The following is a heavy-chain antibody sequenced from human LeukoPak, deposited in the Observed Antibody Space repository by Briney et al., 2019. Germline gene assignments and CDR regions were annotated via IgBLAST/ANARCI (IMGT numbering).Heavy chain of an antibody. Sequence: PSETLSLTCTVSGGSISSSSYYWGWLRQPPGKGREWIVSIYYSGSTYYNPSLKSRVTISVDTSKNQFSLKLSSVTAAAPAVYYCARHAHYYYVWGSYRYEYFDYWGQGTLVTVSS. V-gene: IGHV4-39*01. J-gene: IGHJ4*02. CDR1: GGSISSSSYY. CDR3: ARHAHYYYVWGSYRYEYFDY. CDR2: IYYSGST. D-gene: IGHD3-16*02.